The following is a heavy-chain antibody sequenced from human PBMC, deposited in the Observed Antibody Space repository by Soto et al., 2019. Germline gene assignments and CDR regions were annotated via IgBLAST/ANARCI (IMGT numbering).Heavy chain of an antibody. CDR1: GFTFSSYA. D-gene: IGHD6-19*01. Sequence: EVQLLESGGGLVQPGGSLRLSCAASGFTFSSYAMSWVRQAPGKGLEWVSAISGSGGSTYYADSVKGRFTISRDNSKNTLNLQMNSLRAEDTAVYYCAKDRSSGWYPYYFDSWGQGTLVTVSS. CDR2: ISGSGGST. CDR3: AKDRSSGWYPYYFDS. V-gene: IGHV3-23*01. J-gene: IGHJ4*02.